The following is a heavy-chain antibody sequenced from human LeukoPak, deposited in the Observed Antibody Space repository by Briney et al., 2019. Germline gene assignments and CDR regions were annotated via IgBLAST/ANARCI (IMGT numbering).Heavy chain of an antibody. D-gene: IGHD5-18*01. Sequence: PSESLSLTCSVHDGSFSDYDRSWIRQPPWKGLEWIGEINHSGSTNYNPSLKSRVTMSVDTSKNQFSLKLSSVTAADTAVYYCASLRPSRGYSYGYRDYWGQGTLVIVSS. CDR1: DGSFSDYD. J-gene: IGHJ4*02. CDR3: ASLRPSRGYSYGYRDY. V-gene: IGHV4-34*01. CDR2: INHSGST.